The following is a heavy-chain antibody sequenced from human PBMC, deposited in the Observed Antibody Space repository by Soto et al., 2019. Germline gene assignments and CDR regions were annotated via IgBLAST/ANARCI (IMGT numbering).Heavy chain of an antibody. Sequence: XGSLRLSCAASGFTFSSYSMNWVRQAPGKGLEWVSSISSSSSYIYYADSVKGRFTISRDNAKNSLYLQMNSLRAEDTAVYYCARGPTIFGIRFDPWGQGTLVTVSS. D-gene: IGHD3-3*01. CDR3: ARGPTIFGIRFDP. CDR2: ISSSSSYI. CDR1: GFTFSSYS. J-gene: IGHJ5*02. V-gene: IGHV3-21*01.